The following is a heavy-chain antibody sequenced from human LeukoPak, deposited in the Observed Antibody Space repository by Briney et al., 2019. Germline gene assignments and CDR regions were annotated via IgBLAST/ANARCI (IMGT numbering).Heavy chain of an antibody. CDR2: IKEDGSEK. V-gene: IGHV3-7*01. Sequence: GGSLRLSCAASGFTFSDYSMNWVRQAPGKGLEWVANIKEDGSEKDYVDSVKGRFTISRDNTKNSLYLQMNSLRVEDTAVYYCARDGPRLQEIYWGQGTLVTVSS. CDR1: GFTFSDYS. J-gene: IGHJ4*02. CDR3: ARDGPRLQEIY. D-gene: IGHD5-24*01.